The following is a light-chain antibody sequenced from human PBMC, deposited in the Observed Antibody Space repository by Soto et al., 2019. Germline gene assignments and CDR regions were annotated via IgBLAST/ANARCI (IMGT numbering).Light chain of an antibody. J-gene: IGKJ1*01. CDR3: QQRSNWPPTWT. CDR1: QNIDSY. CDR2: EAS. V-gene: IGKV3-11*01. Sequence: EIVLTQSPATLSLSPGERATLSCRASQNIDSYLAWYQQKPGQAPRLLLYEASNRPTGIPSRFSGSGSGTDFTLPTSSLELEVFAVYYCQQRSNWPPTWTFGQGTKVKIK.